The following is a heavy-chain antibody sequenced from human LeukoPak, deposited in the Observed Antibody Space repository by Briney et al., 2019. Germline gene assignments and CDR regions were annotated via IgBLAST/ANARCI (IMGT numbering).Heavy chain of an antibody. CDR1: GFTFSSYG. V-gene: IGHV3-33*01. CDR2: IWYDGSNK. J-gene: IGHJ4*02. CDR3: ARDSGSGSYYLAYYVY. Sequence: GGSLRLSCAASGFTFSSYGMHWVRQAQGKGLERVEVIWYDGSNKYYADSVKGRFTISRDNSKNTLYMQMNSLRAEDTAVYYCARDSGSGSYYLAYYVYWGQGTLVTVSS. D-gene: IGHD3-10*01.